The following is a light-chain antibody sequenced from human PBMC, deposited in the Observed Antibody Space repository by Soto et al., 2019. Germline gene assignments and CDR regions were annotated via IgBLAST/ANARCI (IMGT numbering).Light chain of an antibody. CDR3: SSYTTSNTRQIV. CDR1: SSDVGGYNY. CDR2: DVS. Sequence: QSALTQPASVSGSPGQSITISCTGTSSDVGGYNYVSWYQQHPGKAPKFMIYDVSNRPSGVSNRFSGSKSGNTASLTISGLQVEDEDDYYCSSYTTSNTRQIVFGTGTKLTVL. V-gene: IGLV2-14*01. J-gene: IGLJ1*01.